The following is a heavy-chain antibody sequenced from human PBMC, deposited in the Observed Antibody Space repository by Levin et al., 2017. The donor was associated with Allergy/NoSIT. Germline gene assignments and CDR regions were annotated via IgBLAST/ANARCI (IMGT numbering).Heavy chain of an antibody. CDR1: GFTFSNHY. V-gene: IGHV3-11*05. CDR3: AREGAIAATALDAFDL. CDR2: ISSSRSIST. D-gene: IGHD6-13*01. Sequence: RAGGSLRLSCVASGFTFSNHYMSWIRQAPGKGLEWVSCISSSRSISTDYADSVKGRFTISRDNAKNSLYLQMNSLRAEDTALYYCAREGAIAATALDAFDLWGQGTTVTVSS. J-gene: IGHJ3*01.